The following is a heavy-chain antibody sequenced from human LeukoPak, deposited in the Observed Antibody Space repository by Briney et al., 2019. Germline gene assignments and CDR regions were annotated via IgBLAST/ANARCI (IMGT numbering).Heavy chain of an antibody. D-gene: IGHD6-6*01. CDR1: GFTFTSSA. CDR3: ARISSSSYHYFDY. J-gene: IGHJ4*02. V-gene: IGHV1-58*02. Sequence: ASVKVSCKASGFTFTSSAMQWVRQARGQRLEWIGWIVVGSGNTNYAQKFQERVTITRDMSTSTAYMELSSLRSEDTAVYYCARISSSSYHYFDYWGQGTLVTVSS. CDR2: IVVGSGNT.